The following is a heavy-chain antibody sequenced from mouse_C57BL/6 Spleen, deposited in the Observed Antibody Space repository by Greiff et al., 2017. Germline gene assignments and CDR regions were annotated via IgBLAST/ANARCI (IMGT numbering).Heavy chain of an antibody. V-gene: IGHV5-17*01. CDR1: GFTFSDYG. Sequence: EVMLVESGGGLVKPGGSLKLSCAASGFTFSDYGMHWVRQAPEKGLEWVAYISSGSSTIYYADTVKGRFTISRDNAKNTLFLQMTSLRSEDTAMYYCARGHYYGSSTGYFDVWGTGTTVTVSS. CDR2: ISSGSSTI. D-gene: IGHD1-1*01. CDR3: ARGHYYGSSTGYFDV. J-gene: IGHJ1*03.